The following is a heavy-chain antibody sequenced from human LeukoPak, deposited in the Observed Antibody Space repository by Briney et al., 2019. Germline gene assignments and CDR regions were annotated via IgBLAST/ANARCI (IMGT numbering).Heavy chain of an antibody. CDR3: ARPRSTWFEIWPY. V-gene: IGHV5-51*01. J-gene: IGHJ4*02. D-gene: IGHD5-24*01. CDR1: GYTFASQW. Sequence: GESLKISCKASGYTFASQWIGWVRQMPGKGLEWMGIIYPGDSDTRYSPSFEGRVTISADKSLTTAYLQWRSLEASDTAMYFCARPRSTWFEIWPYWGQGTLVTVSS. CDR2: IYPGDSDT.